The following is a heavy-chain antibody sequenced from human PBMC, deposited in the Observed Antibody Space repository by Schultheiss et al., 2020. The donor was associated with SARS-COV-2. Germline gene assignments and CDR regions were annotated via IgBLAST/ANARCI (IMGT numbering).Heavy chain of an antibody. J-gene: IGHJ4*02. V-gene: IGHV3-23*01. Sequence: GGSLRLSCAACGFTFSSYAMSWVRQAPGKGLEWVSAISGSGGSTYYADSRKGRFTISRDNSKNTLHLQMNSLRAEDTAVYYCAKDITGTTYYFDYWGQGTLVTVSS. CDR1: GFTFSSYA. CDR2: ISGSGGST. D-gene: IGHD1-7*01. CDR3: AKDITGTTYYFDY.